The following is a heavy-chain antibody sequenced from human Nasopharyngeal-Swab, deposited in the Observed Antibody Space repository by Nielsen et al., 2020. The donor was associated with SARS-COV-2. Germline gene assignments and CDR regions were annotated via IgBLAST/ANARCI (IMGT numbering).Heavy chain of an antibody. CDR1: GFTFNNYW. D-gene: IGHD6-6*01. Sequence: GESLKISCAASGFTFNNYWMTWVRQAPGKGLEWVANIKQDGSEKYYVESVKGRFTISRDNPENSLYLQMNSLGAEDTAVYYCARGSSSSFWYFDLWGRGTLVTVSS. CDR2: IKQDGSEK. CDR3: ARGSSSSFWYFDL. V-gene: IGHV3-7*01. J-gene: IGHJ2*01.